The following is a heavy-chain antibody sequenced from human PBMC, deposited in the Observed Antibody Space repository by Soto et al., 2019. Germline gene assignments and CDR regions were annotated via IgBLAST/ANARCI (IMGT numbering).Heavy chain of an antibody. CDR1: GTIFSSYT. CDR3: ARGLGGRMDD. Sequence: QVQLVQPGAEVKMPGSSVRVSCKASGTIFSSYTISWVRQAPGQGLEWMGRIIPILGETNSAQKFQGRVTLTADKSTNTAYMQLNSLRLEDTAVYYCARGLGGRMDDWGQGTTVTVSS. D-gene: IGHD3-16*01. J-gene: IGHJ6*02. V-gene: IGHV1-69*08. CDR2: IIPILGET.